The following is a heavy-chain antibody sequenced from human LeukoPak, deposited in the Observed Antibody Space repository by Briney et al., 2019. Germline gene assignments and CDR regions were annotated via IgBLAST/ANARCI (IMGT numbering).Heavy chain of an antibody. CDR1: GFTFRTYA. V-gene: IGHV3-23*01. J-gene: IGHJ3*02. CDR3: AKDGKFGGGSPGDSFDI. CDR2: ISGSGDTT. D-gene: IGHD3-16*01. Sequence: GGSLRLSCAGAGFTFRTYAMNWVRQAPGKGLEWVSVISGSGDTTNYADSVEGWFTISRDNSKNTLYLQMHSLRDEDTAIYYCAKDGKFGGGSPGDSFDIWGQGTMVTVSS.